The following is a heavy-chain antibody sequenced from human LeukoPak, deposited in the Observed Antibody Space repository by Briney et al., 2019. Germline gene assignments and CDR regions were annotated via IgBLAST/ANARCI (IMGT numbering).Heavy chain of an antibody. CDR3: ARRYCSSTSCYYVDY. Sequence: SETLSLTCAVSGYSISSGYYWGWVRQPPGKGLEWIGSIYHSGSTYYNPSLKSRVTISVDTSKNQFSLKLSSVTAADTAVYYCARRYCSSTSCYYVDYWGQGTLVTVSS. CDR1: GYSISSGYY. V-gene: IGHV4-38-2*01. D-gene: IGHD2-2*01. CDR2: IYHSGST. J-gene: IGHJ4*02.